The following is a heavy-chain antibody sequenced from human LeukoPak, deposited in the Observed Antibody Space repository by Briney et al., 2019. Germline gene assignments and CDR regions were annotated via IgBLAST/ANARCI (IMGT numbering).Heavy chain of an antibody. Sequence: ASVKVSCKASGYTFTSYYMHWVRQAPGQGLEWMGWINPNSGGTNYAQKFQGWVTMTRDTSISTAYMELSRLRSDDTAVYYCARDSYGDLGSFDYWGQGTLVTVSS. J-gene: IGHJ4*02. D-gene: IGHD4-17*01. CDR1: GYTFTSYY. CDR2: INPNSGGT. CDR3: ARDSYGDLGSFDY. V-gene: IGHV1-2*04.